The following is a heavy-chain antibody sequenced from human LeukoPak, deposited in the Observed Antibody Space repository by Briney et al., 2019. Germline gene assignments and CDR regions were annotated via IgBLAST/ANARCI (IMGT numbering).Heavy chain of an antibody. Sequence: SETLSLTCTVSGGSISSGDYYWRWIRQPPGKGLEWIGYIYYSGSTYYNPSLKSRVTISVDTSKNQFSLKLSSVTAADTAVYYCAREGGDYGDYPAAFDIWGQGTMVTVSS. V-gene: IGHV4-30-4*08. CDR3: AREGGDYGDYPAAFDI. D-gene: IGHD4-17*01. CDR2: IYYSGST. CDR1: GGSISSGDYY. J-gene: IGHJ3*02.